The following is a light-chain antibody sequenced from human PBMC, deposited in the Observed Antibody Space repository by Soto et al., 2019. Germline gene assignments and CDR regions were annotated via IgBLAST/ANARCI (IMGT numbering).Light chain of an antibody. CDR1: SSNIGSNP. Sequence: QSVLTQPASASGTPGQMVTISCSGSSSNIGSNPVHWYQQLPGIAPKLLIYNNSQRPSGVPDRFSGSQSGTSASLAISGLQSEDEADYYCAAWDDSRRVLEFGAGTKLTVL. CDR2: NNS. J-gene: IGLJ2*01. CDR3: AAWDDSRRVLE. V-gene: IGLV1-44*01.